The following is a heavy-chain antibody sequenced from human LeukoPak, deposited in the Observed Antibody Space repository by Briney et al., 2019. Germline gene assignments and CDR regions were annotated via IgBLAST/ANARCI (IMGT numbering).Heavy chain of an antibody. V-gene: IGHV1-2*07. J-gene: IGHJ4*02. CDR3: AILATTQLFDY. CDR2: INPNSGGT. CDR1: GYTFTDYY. Sequence: ASVKVSRKASGYTFTDYYLHWVRQAPGQGLEWMGWINPNSGGTNYPHKFQGRVTMTRDTSISTAYMELSRLRSDDTAVYYCAILATTQLFDYWGQGTLVTVSS. D-gene: IGHD5-12*01.